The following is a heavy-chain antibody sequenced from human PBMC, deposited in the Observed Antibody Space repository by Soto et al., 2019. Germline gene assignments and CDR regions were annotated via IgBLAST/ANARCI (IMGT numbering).Heavy chain of an antibody. Sequence: VQLVESGGGVVQPGRSLRLLCEASGFTFSRYGMHWVRQAPGMGLECVAVISWDGLAQYYGDSVKGRFTISRDNSQSTLYLQMNSLRAEDTAIYYCAKETIQVGGPNYFDYWGQGVLVTVSS. V-gene: IGHV3-30*18. CDR1: GFTFSRYG. CDR3: AKETIQVGGPNYFDY. CDR2: ISWDGLAQ. J-gene: IGHJ4*02. D-gene: IGHD1-1*01.